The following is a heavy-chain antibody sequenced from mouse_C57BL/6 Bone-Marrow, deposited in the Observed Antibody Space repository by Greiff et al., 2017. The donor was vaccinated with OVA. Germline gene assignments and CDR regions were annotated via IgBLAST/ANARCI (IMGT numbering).Heavy chain of an antibody. V-gene: IGHV5-17*01. D-gene: IGHD1-1*01. J-gene: IGHJ2*01. Sequence: VQLKESGGGLVKPGGSLKLSCAASGFTFSDYGMHWVRQAPEKGLEWVAYISSGSSTISYADTVKGRFTISRDNATNTLYLQMTSLRSENTAMYYGARTGYYYGSILDYWGQGTTLTVSS. CDR3: ARTGYYYGSILDY. CDR2: ISSGSSTI. CDR1: GFTFSDYG.